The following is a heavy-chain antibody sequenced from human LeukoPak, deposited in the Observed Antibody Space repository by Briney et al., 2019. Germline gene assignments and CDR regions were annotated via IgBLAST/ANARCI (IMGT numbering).Heavy chain of an antibody. D-gene: IGHD3-22*01. V-gene: IGHV3-23*01. Sequence: PGGSLRLSCAASGFTFSSYAMSWVRQAPRKGLEWVSAISGSGGSTYYADSVKGRFTISRDNSKNTLYLQMNSLRAEDTAVYYCAKGRPEVVVIADFDYWGQGTLVTVSS. J-gene: IGHJ4*02. CDR1: GFTFSSYA. CDR3: AKGRPEVVVIADFDY. CDR2: ISGSGGST.